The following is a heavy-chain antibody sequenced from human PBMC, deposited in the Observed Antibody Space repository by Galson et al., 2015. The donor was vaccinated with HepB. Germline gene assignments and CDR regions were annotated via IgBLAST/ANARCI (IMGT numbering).Heavy chain of an antibody. CDR1: GFTFSSYA. D-gene: IGHD3-22*01. V-gene: IGHV3-23*01. J-gene: IGHJ4*02. CDR2: ISGSGGST. Sequence: SLRLSCAASGFTFSSYAMSWVRQAPGKGLEWVSAISGSGGSTYYADSVKGRFTISRDNSKNTLYLQMNSLRAEDTAVYYCAKDYYDSSGYYGLFDYWGQGTLVTVSS. CDR3: AKDYYDSSGYYGLFDY.